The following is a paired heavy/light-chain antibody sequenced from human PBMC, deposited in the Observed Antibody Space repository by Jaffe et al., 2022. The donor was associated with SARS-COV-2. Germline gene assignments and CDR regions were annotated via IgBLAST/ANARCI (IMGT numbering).Heavy chain of an antibody. V-gene: IGHV1-69*01. J-gene: IGHJ6*02. CDR3: ARGPLDFCSGGSCRPDYYYYGMDV. CDR2: IIPIFGTA. Sequence: QVQLVQSGAEVKKPGSSVKVSCKASGGTFSSYAISWVRQAPGQGLEWMGGIIPIFGTANYAQKFQGRVTITADESTSTAYMELSSLRSEDTAVYYCARGPLDFCSGGSCRPDYYYYGMDVWGQGTTVTVSS. D-gene: IGHD2-15*01. CDR1: GGTFSSYA.
Light chain of an antibody. CDR3: SLYTSSSTWV. CDR2: EVS. V-gene: IGLV2-18*01. Sequence: QSALTQPPSVSGSPGQSVTISCTGTSSDVGSYNRVSWYQQPPGTAPKLMIYEVSNRPSGVPDRFSGSKSGNTASLTISGLQAEDEADYYCSLYTSSSTWVFGGGTKLTVL. J-gene: IGLJ3*02. CDR1: SSDVGSYNR.